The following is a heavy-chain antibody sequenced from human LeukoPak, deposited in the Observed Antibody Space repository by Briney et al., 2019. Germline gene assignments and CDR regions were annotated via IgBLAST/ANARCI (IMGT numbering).Heavy chain of an antibody. CDR2: ISGSGGST. CDR3: VREGPRGLAFDI. Sequence: PGRSLRLSCAASGFTFRSHDMSWVRQAPGKGLEWVSGISGSGGSTFYADYVKGRFTISRDNSKNTLYLQMNGLRVEDTAIYYCVREGPRGLAFDIWGQGTMVTVSS. V-gene: IGHV3-23*01. CDR1: GFTFRSHD. J-gene: IGHJ3*02.